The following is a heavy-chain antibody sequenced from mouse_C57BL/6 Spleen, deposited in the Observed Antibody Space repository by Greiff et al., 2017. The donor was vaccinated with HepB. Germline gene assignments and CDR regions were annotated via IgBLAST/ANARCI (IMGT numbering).Heavy chain of an antibody. V-gene: IGHV1-42*01. CDR3: ARRVYGPYYYAMDY. D-gene: IGHD1-1*01. CDR1: GYSFTGYY. CDR2: INPSTGGT. J-gene: IGHJ4*01. Sequence: EVQLQQSGPELVKPGASVKISCKASGYSFTGYYMNWVKQSPEKSLEWIGEINPSTGGTTYNQKFKAKATLTVDKSSSTAYMQLKILTSEDSAVYYCARRVYGPYYYAMDYWGQGTSVTVSS.